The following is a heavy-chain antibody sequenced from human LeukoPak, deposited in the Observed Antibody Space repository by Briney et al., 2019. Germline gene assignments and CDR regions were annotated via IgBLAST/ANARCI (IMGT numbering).Heavy chain of an antibody. CDR1: GFTFSSYG. D-gene: IGHD3-16*01. CDR3: ATLAYYDYVWGSYGFDY. J-gene: IGHJ4*02. V-gene: IGHV3-30*02. Sequence: PGGSLRLSCAASGFTFSSYGVHWVRQAPGKGLEWVAFIRYDGSNKYYADSVKGRFTISRDNSKNTLYLQMNSLRAEDTAVYYCATLAYYDYVWGSYGFDYWGQGTLVTVSS. CDR2: IRYDGSNK.